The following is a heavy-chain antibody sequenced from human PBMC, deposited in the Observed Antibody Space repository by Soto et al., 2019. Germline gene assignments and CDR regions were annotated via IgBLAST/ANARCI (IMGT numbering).Heavy chain of an antibody. CDR1: GFSFSTYA. Sequence: AGGSLRLSCAASGFSFSTYAMGWVRQTPGMGLEWVSVMSNSGHLRYYADSVKGRFTISRDNSENTLYLQMSSLRAEETAVYYYEKDAARTSGWYYFDYWGQGTLVTVSS. J-gene: IGHJ4*02. D-gene: IGHD6-19*01. CDR2: MSNSGHLR. CDR3: EKDAARTSGWYYFDY. V-gene: IGHV3-23*01.